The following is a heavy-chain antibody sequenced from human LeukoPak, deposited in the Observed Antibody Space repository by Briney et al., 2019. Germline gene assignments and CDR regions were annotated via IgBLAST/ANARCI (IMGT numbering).Heavy chain of an antibody. J-gene: IGHJ4*02. D-gene: IGHD3-22*01. CDR1: GGSISSHY. V-gene: IGHV4-59*11. Sequence: SETLSLTCTVSGGSISSHYWSWIRQPPGKGLEWIGYIYYSGSTNYNPSFKSRVTISVDTSKNQFSLKLSSVTAADTAVYYCARVGTYYDSIRDYYFDHWGQGTLVTVSS. CDR3: ARVGTYYDSIRDYYFDH. CDR2: IYYSGST.